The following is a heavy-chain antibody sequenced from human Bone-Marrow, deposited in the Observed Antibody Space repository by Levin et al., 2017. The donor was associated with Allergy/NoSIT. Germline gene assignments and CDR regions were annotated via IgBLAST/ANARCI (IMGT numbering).Heavy chain of an antibody. J-gene: IGHJ4*02. CDR2: IYWDDDK. D-gene: IGHD3-16*01. CDR1: GFSLSASGVG. Sequence: SGPTLVKPTQTLTLTCTFSGFSLSASGVGVGWIRQPPGKALEWLALIYWDDDKRYSPSLKNRLAITKDTSKNQVVLTITNVEPVDTGTYYCARRPDHIMLQKILDFDYWGQGTLVTVAS. CDR3: ARRPDHIMLQKILDFDY. V-gene: IGHV2-5*02.